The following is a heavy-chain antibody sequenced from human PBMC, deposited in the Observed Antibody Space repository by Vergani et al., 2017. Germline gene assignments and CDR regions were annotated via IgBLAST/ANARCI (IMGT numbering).Heavy chain of an antibody. CDR1: GFTFSSYG. D-gene: IGHD3-22*01. CDR2: ISYDGSNK. CDR3: AKGLYYDDSSGYRDYFDY. J-gene: IGHJ4*02. Sequence: QVQLVESGGGVVQPGRSLRLSCAASGFTFSSYGMHWVRQAPGKGLEWVAVISYDGSNKYYADSVKGRFTISRDNSKNTLYLQMNSLRAEDTAVYYCAKGLYYDDSSGYRDYFDYWGQGTLVTVSS. V-gene: IGHV3-30*18.